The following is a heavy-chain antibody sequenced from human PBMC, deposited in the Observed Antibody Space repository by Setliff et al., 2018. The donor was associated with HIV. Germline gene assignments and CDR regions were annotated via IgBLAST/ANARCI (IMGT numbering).Heavy chain of an antibody. CDR3: AKVVMGAVDY. CDR2: IKQDGSEK. D-gene: IGHD1-26*01. V-gene: IGHV3-7*05. Sequence: SGGSLRLSCAASGFTFSNSWMSWVRQAPGKGLEWVANIKQDGSEKFYVDSVKGRFTISKDNAKSSLYLQMNSLRAEDTAVYYCAKVVMGAVDYWGQGTLVTVSS. CDR1: GFTFSNSW. J-gene: IGHJ4*02.